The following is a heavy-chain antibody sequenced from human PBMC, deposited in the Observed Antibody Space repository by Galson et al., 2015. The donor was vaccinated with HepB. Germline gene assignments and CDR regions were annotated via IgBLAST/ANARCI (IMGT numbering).Heavy chain of an antibody. CDR1: GFTFSYYA. V-gene: IGHV3-23*01. J-gene: IGHJ4*02. CDR2: ITPSGDNT. D-gene: IGHD6-19*01. CDR3: AKVFPEKTDGWYRQALYYFDS. Sequence: SLRLSCAASGFTFSYYAMAWVRQAPGTGLEWISAITPSGDNTYSADSMKGRFFISMDNSQNTLFLQMNSLRADEPAIYFWAKVFPEKTDGWYRQALYYFDSWGQGTRVTVSS.